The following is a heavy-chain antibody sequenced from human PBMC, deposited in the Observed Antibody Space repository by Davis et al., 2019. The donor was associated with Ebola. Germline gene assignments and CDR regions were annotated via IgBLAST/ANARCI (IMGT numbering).Heavy chain of an antibody. V-gene: IGHV4-59*01. Sequence: PSETLSLTCTVSGGSISSYYWSWIRQPPGKGLEWIGYIYYSGSTNYNPSLKSRVTISVDTSKNQFSLKLSSVTAADTAVYYCARAYSSGYYPRYYYGMDVWGQGTTVTVSS. D-gene: IGHD3-22*01. CDR1: GGSISSYY. J-gene: IGHJ6*02. CDR2: IYYSGST. CDR3: ARAYSSGYYPRYYYGMDV.